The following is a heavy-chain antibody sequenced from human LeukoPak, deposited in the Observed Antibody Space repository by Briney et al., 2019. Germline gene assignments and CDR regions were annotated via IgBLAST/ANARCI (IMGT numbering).Heavy chain of an antibody. D-gene: IGHD5-12*01. V-gene: IGHV3-7*01. CDR3: ARDRFKFLFDSGYDPLDY. J-gene: IGHJ4*02. CDR2: IKQDGSEK. Sequence: GGSLRLSCAASGFTFSSYGMHWVLQAPGKGLEWVANIKQDGSEKYYVDSVKGRFTISRDNAKNSLYLQMNSLRAEDTAVYYCARDRFKFLFDSGYDPLDYWGQGTLVTVSS. CDR1: GFTFSSYG.